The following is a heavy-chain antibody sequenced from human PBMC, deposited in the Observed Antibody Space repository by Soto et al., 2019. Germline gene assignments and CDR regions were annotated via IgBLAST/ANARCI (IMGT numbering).Heavy chain of an antibody. V-gene: IGHV3-23*01. CDR2: ISGTGGST. Sequence: GGSLRLSCAASGFTFNNYAMSWVRQAPGKGLEWVSTISGTGGSTYHADSVKGRFTISRDNSKSTLYLQMNSLRAEDTAVYYCANGTAEIGTFDYWGQGSLVTVSS. CDR3: ANGTAEIGTFDY. J-gene: IGHJ4*02. D-gene: IGHD6-13*01. CDR1: GFTFNNYA.